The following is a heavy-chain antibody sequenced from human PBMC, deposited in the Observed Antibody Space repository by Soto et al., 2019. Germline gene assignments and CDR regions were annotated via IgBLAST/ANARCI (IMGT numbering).Heavy chain of an antibody. CDR3: AGSIAAAGTDY. J-gene: IGHJ4*02. CDR1: GGSFSSVGYY. CDR2: IYYSGST. D-gene: IGHD6-13*01. V-gene: IGHV4-31*03. Sequence: PSATLSLTCTVSGGSFSSVGYYWSRIRQHPGKGLEWIGYIYYSGSTYYNPSLKSRVTISVDTSKNQFSLKLSSVTAADTAVYYCAGSIAAAGTDYWGQGTLVTVSS.